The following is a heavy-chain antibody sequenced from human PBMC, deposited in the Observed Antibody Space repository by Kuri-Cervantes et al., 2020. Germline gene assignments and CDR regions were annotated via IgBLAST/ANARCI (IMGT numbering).Heavy chain of an antibody. Sequence: GESLKISCAASGFTFSSYAMHWVRQAPGKGLEWVAVISYDGSNKYYADSVKGRFTISRDNSKNTLYLQMNSLRAEDTAVYYCARDPSSGYYAFDPWGQGTLVTVSS. J-gene: IGHJ5*02. CDR2: ISYDGSNK. CDR1: GFTFSSYA. CDR3: ARDPSSGYYAFDP. V-gene: IGHV3-30-3*01. D-gene: IGHD3-22*01.